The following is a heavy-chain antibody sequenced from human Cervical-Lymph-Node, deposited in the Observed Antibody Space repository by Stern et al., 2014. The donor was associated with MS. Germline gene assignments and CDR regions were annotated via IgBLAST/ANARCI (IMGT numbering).Heavy chain of an antibody. J-gene: IGHJ6*02. D-gene: IGHD3-10*01. V-gene: IGHV1-69*01. CDR2: IIPMFGTV. Sequence: QVQLVQSGAEVKKPGSSAKVSCKASGGTFRSYAIRWVRQAPGQGLEWMGGIIPMFGTVSYAPKLEGRVTSTADGSTRIAYMELSNLRSEDTAVYFCVRSNYDGGNGFYHYAMDVWGQGTTVIVSS. CDR1: GGTFRSYA. CDR3: VRSNYDGGNGFYHYAMDV.